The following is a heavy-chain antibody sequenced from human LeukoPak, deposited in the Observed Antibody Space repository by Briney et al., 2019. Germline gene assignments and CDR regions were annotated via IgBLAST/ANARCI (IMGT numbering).Heavy chain of an antibody. CDR2: IYYSGST. J-gene: IGHJ4*02. Sequence: SETLSLTCTVSGGSISSYYWSWIRQPPGKGLEWIGYIYYSGSTNHNPSLKSRVTISVDTSKNQFSLELSSVTAADTAVYYCARHRAFGGVMGDFYFDYWGQGTLVTVSS. CDR3: ARHRAFGGVMGDFYFDY. CDR1: GGSISSYY. D-gene: IGHD3-16*01. V-gene: IGHV4-59*08.